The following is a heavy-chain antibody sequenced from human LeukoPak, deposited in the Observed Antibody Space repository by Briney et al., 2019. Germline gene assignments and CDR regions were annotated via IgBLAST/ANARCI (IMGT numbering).Heavy chain of an antibody. V-gene: IGHV4-38-2*02. CDR3: ASPRLDPYYFDY. CDR2: IYHSGST. D-gene: IGHD2-2*03. J-gene: IGHJ4*02. Sequence: SETLSLTCTVSGYSISSGYYWGWIRQPPGKGLEWIGSIYHSGSTYYNPSLKSRVTISVDTSKNQFSLRLSSVTAADTAVYYCASPRLDPYYFDYWGQGTLVTVSS. CDR1: GYSISSGYY.